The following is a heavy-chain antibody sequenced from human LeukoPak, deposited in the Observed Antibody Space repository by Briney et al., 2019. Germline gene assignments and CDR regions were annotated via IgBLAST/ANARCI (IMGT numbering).Heavy chain of an antibody. Sequence: GGSLRLSCAASGFTFSSYGMHWVRQAPGKGLEWVSAISGSGGSTYYADSVKGRFTISRDNSKNTLYLQMNNLRAEDTAVYYCAKARGYYDSSGYPGYFQHWGQGTLVTVSS. CDR3: AKARGYYDSSGYPGYFQH. D-gene: IGHD3-22*01. V-gene: IGHV3-23*01. CDR2: ISGSGGST. J-gene: IGHJ1*01. CDR1: GFTFSSYG.